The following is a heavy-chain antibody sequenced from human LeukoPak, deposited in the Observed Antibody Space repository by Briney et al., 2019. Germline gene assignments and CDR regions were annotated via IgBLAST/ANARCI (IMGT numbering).Heavy chain of an antibody. CDR2: ISSSGSTI. V-gene: IGHV3-11*01. J-gene: IGHJ4*02. D-gene: IGHD6-13*01. CDR1: GFTFSDYY. Sequence: GGSLRLSCAASGFTFSDYYMSWIRQAPGKGLEWVSYISSSGSTIYYADSVKGRFTTSRDNAKNSLYLQMNSLRAEDTAVYYCARASSSWFGARGVTDYWGQGTLVTVSS. CDR3: ARASSSWFGARGVTDY.